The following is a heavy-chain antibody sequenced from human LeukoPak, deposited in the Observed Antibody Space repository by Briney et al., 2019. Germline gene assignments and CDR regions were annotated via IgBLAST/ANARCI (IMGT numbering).Heavy chain of an antibody. Sequence: SGTLSLTCAVSGVSISSSNWWHWVRQPPGKGLEWIGEIYHSGSTYYNPSLKSRVTISVDTSKNQVSLKLRSVTAADTAVYHCARDWSSSSYTYYYYYMDVWGKGTTVTVSS. D-gene: IGHD6-6*01. CDR3: ARDWSSSSYTYYYYYMDV. J-gene: IGHJ6*03. CDR1: GVSISSSNW. V-gene: IGHV4-4*02. CDR2: IYHSGST.